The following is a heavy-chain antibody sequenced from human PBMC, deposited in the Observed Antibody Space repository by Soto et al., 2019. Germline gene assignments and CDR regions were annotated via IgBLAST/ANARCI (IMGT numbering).Heavy chain of an antibody. CDR3: ARDASNSYYFDY. Sequence: SETLSLTCTVSGGSISSFYWSWIRQPPGKGLECIGYMYYSGSTNYNPSLKSRVTMSVDRSKNQFSLKLSSVTAADTAVYYCARDASNSYYFDYWGQGTLVTVSS. CDR2: MYYSGST. V-gene: IGHV4-59*01. J-gene: IGHJ4*02. D-gene: IGHD4-4*01. CDR1: GGSISSFY.